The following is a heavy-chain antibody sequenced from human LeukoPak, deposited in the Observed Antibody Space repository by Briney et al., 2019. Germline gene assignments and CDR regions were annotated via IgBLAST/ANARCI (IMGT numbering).Heavy chain of an antibody. CDR3: ARDRGAVTAVFDY. Sequence: PGGSLRLSCVASGSTFSDYYMSWIRQAPGKGLEWVSYIRSSGTTIHYADSVKGRFTISRDNAKNSLYLQMNSLRAEDTAVYYCARDRGAVTAVFDYWGQGTLVTVSS. D-gene: IGHD2-21*02. V-gene: IGHV3-11*04. J-gene: IGHJ4*02. CDR2: IRSSGTTI. CDR1: GSTFSDYY.